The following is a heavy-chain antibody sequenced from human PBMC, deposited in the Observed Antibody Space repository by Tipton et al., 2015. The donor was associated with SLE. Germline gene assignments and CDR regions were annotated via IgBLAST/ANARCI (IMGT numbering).Heavy chain of an antibody. CDR3: ARERGYDFWSGTHNWFDP. CDR2: IYTSGST. Sequence: TLSLTCTVSGGSISSYYWSWIRQPPGKGLEWIGYIYTSGSTNYNPSLKSRVTISVDTSKNQFSLKLSSVTAADTAVYYCARERGYDFWSGTHNWFDPWGQGTLVTVSS. CDR1: GGSISSYY. D-gene: IGHD3-3*01. J-gene: IGHJ5*02. V-gene: IGHV4-59*01.